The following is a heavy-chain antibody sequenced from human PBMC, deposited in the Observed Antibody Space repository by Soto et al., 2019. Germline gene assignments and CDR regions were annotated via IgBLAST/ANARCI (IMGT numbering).Heavy chain of an antibody. CDR1: GGTFSSYA. Sequence: QVQLVQSGAEVKKPGSSVKVSCKASGGTFSSYAISWVRQAPGQGLEWMGGIIPIFGTANYAQKFQGRVTITADESTSTAYMELSSLRSEDTAVYYCARAVYYDGSVFFDLPYFAYWGQGPLVTASS. CDR3: ARAVYYDGSVFFDLPYFAY. CDR2: IIPIFGTA. D-gene: IGHD3-22*01. V-gene: IGHV1-69*01. J-gene: IGHJ4*02.